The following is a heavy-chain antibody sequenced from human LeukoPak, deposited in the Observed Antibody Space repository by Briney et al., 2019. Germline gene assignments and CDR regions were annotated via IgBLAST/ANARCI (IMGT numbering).Heavy chain of an antibody. CDR1: GFTFSSYS. D-gene: IGHD5-18*01. V-gene: IGHV3-21*01. Sequence: GGSLRLSCAASGFTFSSYSMNWVRQAPGKGLEWVSSISSSSSYIYYADSVKGRFTISRDNAKNSLYLQMNSLRAEDTAVYYCSSGYSYGLGASDYWGQGTLVTVSS. J-gene: IGHJ4*02. CDR2: ISSSSSYI. CDR3: SSGYSYGLGASDY.